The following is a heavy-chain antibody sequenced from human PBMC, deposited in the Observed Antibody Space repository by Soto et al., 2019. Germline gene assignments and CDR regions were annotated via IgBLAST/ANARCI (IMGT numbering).Heavy chain of an antibody. CDR2: IYYSGST. J-gene: IGHJ4*02. Sequence: SXTLSLTCTVSGGSISSGDYYWSWIRQPPGKGLELIGYIYYSGSTYYNPSLKSRVTISVDTSKNQFSLKLSSVTAADTAVYYCARGQWLLPIDYWGQGTLVTVSS. CDR1: GGSISSGDYY. V-gene: IGHV4-30-4*01. D-gene: IGHD3-22*01. CDR3: ARGQWLLPIDY.